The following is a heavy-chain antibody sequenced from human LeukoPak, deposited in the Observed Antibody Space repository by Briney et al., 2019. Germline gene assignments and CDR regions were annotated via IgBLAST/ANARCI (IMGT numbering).Heavy chain of an antibody. CDR1: GFTLSSYG. CDR2: ISGSGGSI. CDR3: ARDLHGSGSFSSNGDY. V-gene: IGHV3-23*01. Sequence: GGSLRLSCAASGFTLSSYGMSWVRQAPGKGLEWVSAISGSGGSIYYADSVKGRFTISRDNSKSTLYLQMNRLRAEDAAVYYCARDLHGSGSFSSNGDYWGQGTLVTVSS. D-gene: IGHD3-10*01. J-gene: IGHJ4*02.